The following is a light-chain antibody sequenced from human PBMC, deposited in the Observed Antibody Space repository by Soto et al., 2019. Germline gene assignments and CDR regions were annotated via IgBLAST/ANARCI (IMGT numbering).Light chain of an antibody. CDR2: GKS. V-gene: IGKV3-20*01. Sequence: ELVLTQTPGTLSLSPGERATLSCRGSQSVSATYLAWYQQRTAQPPRLLIYGKSTRSTGIPDRFIGSGSGTDLTLTITRLEPEDFALYYCQKYGSSPWTFGQGTKVDIK. CDR3: QKYGSSPWT. CDR1: QSVSATY. J-gene: IGKJ1*01.